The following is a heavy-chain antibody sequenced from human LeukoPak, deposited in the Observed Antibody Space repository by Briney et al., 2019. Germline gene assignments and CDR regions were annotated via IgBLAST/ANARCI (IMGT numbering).Heavy chain of an antibody. D-gene: IGHD3-9*01. V-gene: IGHV1-3*01. CDR2: INAGNGNT. CDR3: ARDGDISGPMDV. CDR1: GYTFTSYA. Sequence: GASVKVSCKASGYTFTSYAMHWVRQAPGQRLEWMGWINAGNGNTKYSQKFQGRVTITRDTSASTAYMELSSLGSEDTAVYYCARDGDISGPMDVWGQGTTVTVSS. J-gene: IGHJ6*02.